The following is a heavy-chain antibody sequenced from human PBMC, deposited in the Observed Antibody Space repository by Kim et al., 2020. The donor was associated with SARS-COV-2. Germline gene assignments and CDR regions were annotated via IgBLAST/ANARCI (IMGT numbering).Heavy chain of an antibody. J-gene: IGHJ3*02. CDR1: GYTLTELS. D-gene: IGHD1-20*01. CDR2: FDPEDGET. V-gene: IGHV1-24*01. CDR3: ATQWGITGTPDAFDI. Sequence: ASVKVSCKVSGYTLTELSMHWVRQAPGKGLEWMGGFDPEDGETIYAQKFQGRVTMTEDTSTDTAYMELSSLRSEDTAVYYCATQWGITGTPDAFDIWGQGTMVTVSS.